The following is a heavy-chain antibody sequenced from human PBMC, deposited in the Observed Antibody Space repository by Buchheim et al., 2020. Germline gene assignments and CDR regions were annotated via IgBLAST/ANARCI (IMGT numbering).Heavy chain of an antibody. CDR3: ARTYGSGTYNVDY. D-gene: IGHD3-10*01. V-gene: IGHV3-48*01. CDR1: GFTFSSYS. CDR2: ISTSGSSI. J-gene: IGHJ4*02. Sequence: EVQLVESGGGLVQPGGSLRLSCAASGFTFSSYSMHWVRQAPGKGLEWISYISTSGSSIYYADSVKGRFTISRDDAKNSLYLQMNSLRVEDTAVYYCARTYGSGTYNVDYWGQGTL.